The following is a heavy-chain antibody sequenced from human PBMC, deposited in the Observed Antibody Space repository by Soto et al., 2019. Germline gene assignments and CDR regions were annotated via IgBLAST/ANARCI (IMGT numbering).Heavy chain of an antibody. Sequence: QVQLVQSGAEVKKPGASVKVSCKASGYTFTSYGISWVRQAPGQGLEWMGWISPDNRNTDYAQKFQGRVTMTTDTHTNIAYMELRSLTSDDTDVYYCARDRSNSEYWGQGTLVRVSS. D-gene: IGHD6-13*01. CDR1: GYTFTSYG. V-gene: IGHV1-18*01. CDR2: ISPDNRNT. J-gene: IGHJ4*02. CDR3: ARDRSNSEY.